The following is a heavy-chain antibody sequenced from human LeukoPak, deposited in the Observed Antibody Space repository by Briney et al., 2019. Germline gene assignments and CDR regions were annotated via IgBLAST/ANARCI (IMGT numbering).Heavy chain of an antibody. CDR2: ISPHGDIE. V-gene: IGHV3-30*18. D-gene: IGHD2-15*01. Sequence: GGSLRLSCAASGFTFTTFGIHWVRQAPGKGLVWVAAISPHGDIEYYTDSVKGRFTIPRDNSKNMIYLQMNSLRGEDSAVYYCAKVSSGYCSGGSCHKFDYWGQGTLVTVSS. CDR3: AKVSSGYCSGGSCHKFDY. J-gene: IGHJ4*02. CDR1: GFTFTTFG.